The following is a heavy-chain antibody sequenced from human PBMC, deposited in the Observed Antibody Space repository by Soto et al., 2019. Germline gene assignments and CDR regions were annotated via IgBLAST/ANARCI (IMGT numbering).Heavy chain of an antibody. V-gene: IGHV4-34*01. D-gene: IGHD5-12*01. Sequence: QVQLQQWGAGLLKPSETLSLNCAVNGGSLSGYYWSWIRQPPGKGLEWIGEIKDGGRTNYSPSLKSXXPXSXXTSNHQFSLRLYSVTAADTGVYYCARGQEGVVATHWDQGTLVTVSS. CDR1: GGSLSGYY. CDR2: IKDGGRT. J-gene: IGHJ4*02. CDR3: ARGQEGVVATH.